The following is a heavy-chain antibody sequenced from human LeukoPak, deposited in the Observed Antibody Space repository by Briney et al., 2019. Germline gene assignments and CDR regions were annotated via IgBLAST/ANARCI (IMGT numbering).Heavy chain of an antibody. V-gene: IGHV1-69*06. Sequence: ASVKVSCKASGGTFSSYAISWVRQAPGQGLEWMGGIIPISGTANYAQKFQGRVTITADKSTSTAYMELSSLRSEDTAVYYCARDAHDYGDPGPYGMDVWGKGTTVTVSS. CDR1: GGTFSSYA. J-gene: IGHJ6*04. CDR3: ARDAHDYGDPGPYGMDV. D-gene: IGHD4-17*01. CDR2: IIPISGTA.